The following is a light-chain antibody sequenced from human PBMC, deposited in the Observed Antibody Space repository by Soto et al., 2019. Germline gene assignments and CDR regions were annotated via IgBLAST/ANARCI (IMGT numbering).Light chain of an antibody. CDR3: QQANSLPLLT. CDR2: AAS. J-gene: IGKJ4*01. Sequence: DIQMTHFPSSVSASVGDRVTITCRPRQGIDKWLAWYQQKPGKAPKLLIYAASSLQFGAPSRFSGSGSGTDFTLTISSLQPEDSATYYCQQANSLPLLTFGGGTKVDIK. CDR1: QGIDKW. V-gene: IGKV1D-12*01.